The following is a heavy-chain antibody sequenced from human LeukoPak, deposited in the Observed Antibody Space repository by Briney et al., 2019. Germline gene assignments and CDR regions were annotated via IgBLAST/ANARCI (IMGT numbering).Heavy chain of an antibody. CDR1: GGSISSYY. J-gene: IGHJ5*01. D-gene: IGHD2-2*02. Sequence: SETLSLTCTVSGGSISSYYWSWIRRPPGKGLEWIGNIYYSGTTNYNPSLKNRVTISLDTSKSQFSLKLTSVTAADTAVYYCASHNTLTWFDSWGQGTLVTVSS. CDR3: ASHNTLTWFDS. V-gene: IGHV4-59*01. CDR2: IYYSGTT.